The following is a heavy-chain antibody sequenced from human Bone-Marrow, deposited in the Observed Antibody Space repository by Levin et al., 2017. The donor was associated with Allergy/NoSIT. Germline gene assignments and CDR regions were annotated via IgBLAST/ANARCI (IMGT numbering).Heavy chain of an antibody. CDR2: ISSSSSYI. V-gene: IGHV3-21*01. CDR3: ARDGRGNSGFDY. Sequence: GESLKISCAASGFTFSSYSMNWVRQAPGKGLEWVSSISSSSSYIYYADSVKGRFTISRDNAKNSLYLQMNSLRAEDTAVYYCARDGRGNSGFDYWGQGTLVTVSS. J-gene: IGHJ4*02. D-gene: IGHD4-23*01. CDR1: GFTFSSYS.